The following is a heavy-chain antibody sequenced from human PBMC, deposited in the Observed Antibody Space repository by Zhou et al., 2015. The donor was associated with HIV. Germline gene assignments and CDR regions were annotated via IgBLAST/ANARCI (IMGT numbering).Heavy chain of an antibody. CDR1: GYTFSIYG. CDR2: IHTGNGRT. D-gene: IGHD2-15*01. V-gene: IGHV1-3*04. CDR3: AAAGGWF. Sequence: QVQLVQSGAEVTKPGASVKVSCKTSGYTFSIYGMHWVRQAPGQRPEWIGWIHTGNGRTKYSQNFQGRVTITRDTSASTAYMEMSSLRSEDTAVYYCAAAGGWFWGQGTLVTVSS. J-gene: IGHJ4*02.